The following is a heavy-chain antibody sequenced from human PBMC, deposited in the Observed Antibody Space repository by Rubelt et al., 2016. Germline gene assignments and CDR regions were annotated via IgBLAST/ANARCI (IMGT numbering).Heavy chain of an antibody. CDR3: ARVGDHDY. D-gene: IGHD3-10*01. CDR2: FYHTGST. J-gene: IGHJ4*02. CDR1: GYSISSGYY. Sequence: QVQLQESGPGLVKPSETLSLTCTVSGYSISSGYYWGWIRPPPGKGREWIGCFYHTGSTYYNPSLKSRVTISVDTSKNQFALKLSSVTAADTAVYYCARVGDHDYWGQGTLVTVSS. V-gene: IGHV4-38-2*02.